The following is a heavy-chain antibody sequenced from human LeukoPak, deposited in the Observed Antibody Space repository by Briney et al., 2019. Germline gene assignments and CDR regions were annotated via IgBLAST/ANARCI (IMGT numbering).Heavy chain of an antibody. Sequence: GSLRLSWAAFGFTFSSYSMNWVRQASGKGPEGVSYISSSSSTIYYADSVKGRFTISRDNAKNSLYLQMNSLRAEDTAVYYCASSVGSGSFDYWGQGTLVTVSS. D-gene: IGHD1-26*01. J-gene: IGHJ4*02. CDR2: ISSSSSTI. V-gene: IGHV3-48*01. CDR3: ASSVGSGSFDY. CDR1: GFTFSSYS.